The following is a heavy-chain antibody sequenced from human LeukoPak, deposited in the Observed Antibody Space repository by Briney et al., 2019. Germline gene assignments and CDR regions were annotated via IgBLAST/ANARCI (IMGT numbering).Heavy chain of an antibody. CDR1: GFTFSSYA. CDR3: VKSSVADLFDY. V-gene: IGHV3-64D*06. D-gene: IGHD6-19*01. J-gene: IGHJ4*02. CDR2: ISSNGGST. Sequence: GGSLRLSCSASGFTFSSYAMHWVRQAPGKGLEYVSAISSNGGSTYYADSVKGRFTISRDNSKNTLYLQMSSLRAGDTAVYYCVKSSVADLFDYWGQGTLVTVSS.